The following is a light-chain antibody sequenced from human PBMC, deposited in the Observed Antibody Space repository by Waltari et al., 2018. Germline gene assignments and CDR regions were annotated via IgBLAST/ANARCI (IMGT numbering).Light chain of an antibody. J-gene: IGLJ2*01. V-gene: IGLV2-14*03. CDR2: DVS. CDR3: SSQSSNDVVL. CDR1: SSDVGGYNS. Sequence: QSALTHPASVSGSPGQSITIPCTGTSSDVGGYNSVSWYQDHPGQAPKVIIYDVSNRPSGVSDRFSGSKSGNTASLTISGLQAEDEADYYCSSQSSNDVVLFGGGTKLTVL.